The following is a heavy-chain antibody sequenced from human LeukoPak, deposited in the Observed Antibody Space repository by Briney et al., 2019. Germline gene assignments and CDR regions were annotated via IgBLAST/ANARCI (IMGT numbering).Heavy chain of an antibody. CDR1: GGSISSHY. J-gene: IGHJ6*03. D-gene: IGHD6-13*01. V-gene: IGHV4-59*11. Sequence: SETLSLTCTVSGGSISSHYWSWIRQPPGKGLEWIGYIYYSGSTNYNPSLKSRVTISVDTSKNQFSLKLSSVTAAGTAVYYCARDLVSWDSSLPYMDVWGKGNTVTVSS. CDR2: IYYSGST. CDR3: ARDLVSWDSSLPYMDV.